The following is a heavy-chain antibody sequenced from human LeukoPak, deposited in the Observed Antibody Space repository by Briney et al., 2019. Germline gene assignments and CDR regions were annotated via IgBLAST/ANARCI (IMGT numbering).Heavy chain of an antibody. CDR1: GFTFSDYY. J-gene: IGHJ4*02. V-gene: IGHV3-11*04. Sequence: KPGGSLRLSCAASGFTFSDYYMSWIRQAPGKGLEWVSYISSSGSTIYYADSVKGRFTISRDNAKNSLYLQMNSLRAEDTAVYYCARELYYGSGSYLDSWGQGTLVTVSS. CDR3: ARELYYGSGSYLDS. D-gene: IGHD3-10*01. CDR2: ISSSGSTI.